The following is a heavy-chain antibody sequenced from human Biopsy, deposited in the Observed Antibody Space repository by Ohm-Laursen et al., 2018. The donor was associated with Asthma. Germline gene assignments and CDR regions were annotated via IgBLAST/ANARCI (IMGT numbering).Heavy chain of an antibody. V-gene: IGHV1-69*01. CDR2: ISPIFGSS. D-gene: IGHD6-19*01. CDR3: ARCQVGYSSGWSLLLKKIYYSGMDV. Sequence: SSVKVSCKAPGGMFGNYAISWVRQAPGLGLEWMGGISPIFGSSNYAQRFQGRVTITADESTSTAYMEVTSLRSEDTAIYYCARCQVGYSSGWSLLLKKIYYSGMDVWGQGTAVTVSS. CDR1: GGMFGNYA. J-gene: IGHJ6*02.